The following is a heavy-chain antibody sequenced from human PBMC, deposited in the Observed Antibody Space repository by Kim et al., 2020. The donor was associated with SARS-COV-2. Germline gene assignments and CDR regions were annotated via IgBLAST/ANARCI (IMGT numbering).Heavy chain of an antibody. CDR1: GFTFSIYW. V-gene: IGHV3-7*01. D-gene: IGHD6-13*01. J-gene: IGHJ4*02. Sequence: GGSLRLSCAASGFTFSIYWMTWVRQAPGKGLEWVANIKDDGSETYYVDSVKGRFTVSRDNAKNSLYLQMNSLRAEDTAIFFCARVRAKESAGNFDYWGQGTLVTVSS. CDR2: IKDDGSET. CDR3: ARVRAKESAGNFDY.